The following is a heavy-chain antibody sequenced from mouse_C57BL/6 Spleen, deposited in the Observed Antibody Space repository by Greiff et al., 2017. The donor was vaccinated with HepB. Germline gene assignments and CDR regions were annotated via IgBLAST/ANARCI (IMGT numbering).Heavy chain of an antibody. CDR1: GFTFSDYG. D-gene: IGHD1-1*01. CDR2: ISSGSSTI. J-gene: IGHJ2*01. V-gene: IGHV5-17*01. CDR3: AGLYYYVSSYGFDY. Sequence: EVHLVESGGGLVKPGGSLKLSCAASGFTFSDYGMHWVRQAPEKGLEWVAYISSGSSTIYYDDTVKGRFTISRDNAKNTLFLQMTILRSEDTAMYYCAGLYYYVSSYGFDYWGQGTTLTVSS.